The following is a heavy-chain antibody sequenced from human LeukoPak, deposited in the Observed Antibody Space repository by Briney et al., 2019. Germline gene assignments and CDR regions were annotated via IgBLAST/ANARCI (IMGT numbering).Heavy chain of an antibody. CDR3: ARVFDWHADDY. J-gene: IGHJ4*02. D-gene: IGHD1-1*01. CDR2: ISSSSSYI. CDR1: GFTFGSYS. Sequence: GGSLRLSCAASGFTFGSYSMNWVRQAPGKGLEWVSSISSSSSYIYYADSVKGRFTISRDNAKNSLYLQMNSLRAEDTAVYYCARVFDWHADDYWGQGTLVTVSS. V-gene: IGHV3-21*01.